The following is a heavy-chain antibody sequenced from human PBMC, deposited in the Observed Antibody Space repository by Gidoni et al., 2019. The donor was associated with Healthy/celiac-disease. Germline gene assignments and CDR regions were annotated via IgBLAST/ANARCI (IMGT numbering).Heavy chain of an antibody. J-gene: IGHJ2*01. CDR1: ALPFSSYA. CDR2: SSGSGGST. D-gene: IGHD3-9*01. CDR3: AKGGNYDILTGSGFFDL. Sequence: EVQLVDSGGGLVQPGGSLRLSCAASALPFSSYAMGWVCQAPGKGLDWGSASSGSGGSTDYADSVKGRFTISRDNSKNTLYLQMNSLRAEDTAVYYCAKGGNYDILTGSGFFDLWGRGTLVTVSS. V-gene: IGHV3-23*04.